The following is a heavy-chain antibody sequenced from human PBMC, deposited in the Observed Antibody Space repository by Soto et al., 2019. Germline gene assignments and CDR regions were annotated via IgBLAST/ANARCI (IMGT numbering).Heavy chain of an antibody. V-gene: IGHV4-39*01. CDR2: IYFIGTS. D-gene: IGHD4-17*01. CDR1: GSALTRYGYY. CDR3: AARLNDYGIYCFV. J-gene: IGHJ4*02. Sequence: PSETLSLPCTAAGSALTRYGYYWSWVRQPPGEGLEWIESIYFIGTSSSSPSLKRRLTISVDGPNSQSYLKLKSVAAADTAVYYCAARLNDYGIYCFVWRRGILVTVSS.